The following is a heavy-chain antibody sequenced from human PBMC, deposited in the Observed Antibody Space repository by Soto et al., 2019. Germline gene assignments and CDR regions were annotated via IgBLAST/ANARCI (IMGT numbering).Heavy chain of an antibody. Sequence: QVQLQESGPGLVKPSETLSLTCTVSGGSVSSGSYYWSWIRLPPGKGLECIGYIYYSGRTNSNPSIRSRVTIPVDTSKNQFSLKLSSVTAADTAVYYWARGGGGYPHNGFDPWGQGTLVTVSS. CDR1: GGSVSSGSYY. J-gene: IGHJ5*02. CDR3: ARGGGGYPHNGFDP. V-gene: IGHV4-61*01. CDR2: IYYSGRT. D-gene: IGHD1-26*01.